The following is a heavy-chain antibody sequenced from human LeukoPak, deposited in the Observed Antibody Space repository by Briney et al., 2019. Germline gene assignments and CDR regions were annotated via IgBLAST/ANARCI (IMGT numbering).Heavy chain of an antibody. D-gene: IGHD6-19*01. CDR3: ASTRRGYSSDGAFDI. CDR1: GGSISSYY. J-gene: IGHJ3*02. Sequence: SETLSLTYTVSGGSISSYYWSWIRQPAGKGLEWIGRIYTSGSTTYNPSLKSRVTISVDTSKNQFSLKLSSVTAADTAVYYCASTRRGYSSDGAFDIRGQGTMVTVSS. V-gene: IGHV4-4*07. CDR2: IYTSGST.